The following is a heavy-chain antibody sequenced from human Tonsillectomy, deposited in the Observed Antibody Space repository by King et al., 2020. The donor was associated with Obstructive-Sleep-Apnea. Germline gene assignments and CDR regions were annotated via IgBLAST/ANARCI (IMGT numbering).Heavy chain of an antibody. D-gene: IGHD6-13*01. CDR2: VRYDGSNK. J-gene: IGHJ6*02. Sequence: VQLVESGGGVVQPGRSLRLSCAASGFTFSSYGMHGVRQAPGKGLEGWAVVRYDGSNKYYADSVKGRFTISRDNSNNTLYLQMNSLRAEDTAVYYCAKNEPYSSRWYSSLNYYYYGMDVWGQGTTVTVSS. CDR1: GFTFSSYG. CDR3: AKNEPYSSRWYSSLNYYYYGMDV. V-gene: IGHV3-30*02.